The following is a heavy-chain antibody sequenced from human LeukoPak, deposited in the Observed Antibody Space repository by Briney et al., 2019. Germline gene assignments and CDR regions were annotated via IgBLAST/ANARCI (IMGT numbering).Heavy chain of an antibody. Sequence: GASVKVSCKASGYTFTSYGISWVRQAPGQGLEGMGWISAYNGNTNYAQKLQGRVTMTTDTSTSTAYMELRSLRSDDTAVYYCARDRLPYCSGGSCSLGYWGQGTLVTVSS. J-gene: IGHJ4*02. CDR1: GYTFTSYG. V-gene: IGHV1-18*01. CDR3: ARDRLPYCSGGSCSLGY. D-gene: IGHD2-15*01. CDR2: ISAYNGNT.